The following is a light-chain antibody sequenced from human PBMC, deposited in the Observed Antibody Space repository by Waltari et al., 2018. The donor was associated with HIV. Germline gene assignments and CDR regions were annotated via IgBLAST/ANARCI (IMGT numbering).Light chain of an antibody. V-gene: IGLV2-14*03. CDR2: DVR. Sequence: QSALTQPASVSGSPGQAITLPRLGTTSDVGGYNSLPWYHQHPAKAPKIVILDVRNRPSVVSNRFSGSKSGNTASLTISGLQAEDEAYYYCSSDTNSGTGGFGGGTKVTVL. CDR3: SSDTNSGTGG. CDR1: TSDVGGYNS. J-gene: IGLJ2*01.